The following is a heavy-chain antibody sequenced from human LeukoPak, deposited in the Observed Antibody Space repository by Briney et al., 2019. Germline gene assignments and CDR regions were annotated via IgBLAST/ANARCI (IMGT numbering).Heavy chain of an antibody. J-gene: IGHJ4*02. CDR2: IYYNGNT. CDR1: GGSFSSYY. CDR3: ASLDY. Sequence: PSETLSLTCTVSGGSFSSYYWSWIRQPPGKGLEWIGYIYYNGNTNYNPSLKRRVTMSVDTSRNQFSLKLTSATAADTAIYYCASLDYWGQGTLVTVSS. V-gene: IGHV4-59*01.